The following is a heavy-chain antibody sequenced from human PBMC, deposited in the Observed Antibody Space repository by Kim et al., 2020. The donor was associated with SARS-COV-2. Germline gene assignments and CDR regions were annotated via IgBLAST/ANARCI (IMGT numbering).Heavy chain of an antibody. D-gene: IGHD2-2*01. Sequence: SVKVSCKASGGTFSSYAISWVRQAPGQGLEWMGGIIPIFGTANYAQKFQGRVTITADESTSTAYMELSSLRSEDTAVYYCAREVVVVPAAMPYYYYGMDVWGQGTTVTVSS. V-gene: IGHV1-69*13. CDR2: IIPIFGTA. CDR1: GGTFSSYA. CDR3: AREVVVVPAAMPYYYYGMDV. J-gene: IGHJ6*02.